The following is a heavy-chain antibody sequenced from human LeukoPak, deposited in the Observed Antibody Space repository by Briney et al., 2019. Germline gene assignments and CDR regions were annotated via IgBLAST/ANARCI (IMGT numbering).Heavy chain of an antibody. CDR2: ISGSGSST. CDR3: ATVIPRYSGSAVGAFDI. J-gene: IGHJ3*02. D-gene: IGHD1-26*01. CDR1: GFTFSSYA. V-gene: IGHV3-23*01. Sequence: PGGSLRLSCSASGFTFSSYAMHWVRQAPGKGLEWVSGISGSGSSTYYADSVRGRFTISRDSSKNTLYLEMNSLRAEDTAVYYCATVIPRYSGSAVGAFDIWGQGTMVIVSS.